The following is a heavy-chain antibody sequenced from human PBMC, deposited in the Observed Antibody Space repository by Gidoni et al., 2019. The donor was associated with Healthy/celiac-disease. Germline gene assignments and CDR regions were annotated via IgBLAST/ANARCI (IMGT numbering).Heavy chain of an antibody. D-gene: IGHD1-26*01. CDR2: ISGSGGST. CDR3: AKGEEWEPIGEDFDP. J-gene: IGHJ5*02. V-gene: IGHV3-23*01. CDR1: GFTFSSYA. Sequence: LESGGGLVQPGGSLRLSCAASGFTFSSYAMSWVRQAPGKGLEWVSAISGSGGSTYYEDSVKGRFTISRDNSKNTLYLPMNSLRAEDTAVYYCAKGEEWEPIGEDFDPWGQGTLVTVSS.